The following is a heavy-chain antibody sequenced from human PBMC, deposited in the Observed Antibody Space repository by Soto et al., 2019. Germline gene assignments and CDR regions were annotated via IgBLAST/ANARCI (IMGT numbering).Heavy chain of an antibody. CDR2: IYYSGST. V-gene: IGHV4-59*01. CDR1: GGSISSYY. J-gene: IGHJ2*01. CDR3: ARVMCSGGSCYPSYWYFDL. Sequence: QVQLQESGPGLVKPSETLSLTCTVSGGSISSYYWSWIRQPPGKGLEWIGYIYYSGSTNYNPSLKSRVTISVDTSKNQFSLKLSSVTAADTAVCYCARVMCSGGSCYPSYWYFDLWGRGTLVTVSS. D-gene: IGHD2-15*01.